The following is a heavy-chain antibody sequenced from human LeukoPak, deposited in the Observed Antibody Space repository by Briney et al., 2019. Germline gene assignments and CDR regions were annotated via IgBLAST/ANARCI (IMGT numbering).Heavy chain of an antibody. CDR1: GFTFSSYA. D-gene: IGHD6-13*01. CDR3: ARRVSSWYGG. Sequence: GGSLRLSCAASGFTFSSYAMSWVRQAPGKGLEWVSAISGSGGSTYYADSVKGRLTISRDNAKNSLDLQMNSLRAEDTAVYYCARRVSSWYGGWGQGTLVTVSS. J-gene: IGHJ4*02. CDR2: ISGSGGST. V-gene: IGHV3-23*01.